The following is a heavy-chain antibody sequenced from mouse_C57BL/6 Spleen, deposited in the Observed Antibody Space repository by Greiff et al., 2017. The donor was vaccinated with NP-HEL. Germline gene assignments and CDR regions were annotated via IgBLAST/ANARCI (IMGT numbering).Heavy chain of an antibody. D-gene: IGHD2-3*01. CDR3: ARDDGYPDWYFDV. J-gene: IGHJ1*03. CDR2: ISYSGST. Sequence: DVKLQESGPGLAKPSQTLSLTCSVTGYSITSDYWNWIRKFPGNKLEYMGYISYSGSTYYNPSPKSRISITRDTSKNQYYLQLNSVTTEDTATYYCARDDGYPDWYFDVWGTGTTVTVSS. V-gene: IGHV3-8*01. CDR1: GYSITSDY.